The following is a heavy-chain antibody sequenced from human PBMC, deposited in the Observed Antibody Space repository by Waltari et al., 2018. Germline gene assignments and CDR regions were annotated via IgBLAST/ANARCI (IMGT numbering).Heavy chain of an antibody. J-gene: IGHJ4*02. D-gene: IGHD3-22*01. CDR1: GGSISTYY. CDR3: ARRRYYDSSGYWYYFDY. Sequence: QVQLQESGPGLVKPSETLSLTCTVSGGSISTYYWNWIRQPPGKGLEWIGYIYNRGSTNYNPSLNSRVTISVDTSKNQFSLKLSSVTAADTAVYYCARRRYYDSSGYWYYFDYWGQGTLVTVSS. V-gene: IGHV4-59*08. CDR2: IYNRGST.